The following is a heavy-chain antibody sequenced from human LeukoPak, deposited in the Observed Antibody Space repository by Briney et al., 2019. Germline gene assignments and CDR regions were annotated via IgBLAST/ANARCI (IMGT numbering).Heavy chain of an antibody. CDR3: ANYGSGSYRFDP. D-gene: IGHD3-10*01. CDR2: IYYSGST. J-gene: IGHJ5*02. Sequence: SETLSLACTVSGGSISSGGYYWSWIRQHPGKGLEWIGYIYYSGSTYYNPSLKSRVTISVDTSKNQFSLKLSSVTAADTAVYYCANYGSGSYRFDPWGQGTLVTVSS. V-gene: IGHV4-31*03. CDR1: GGSISSGGYY.